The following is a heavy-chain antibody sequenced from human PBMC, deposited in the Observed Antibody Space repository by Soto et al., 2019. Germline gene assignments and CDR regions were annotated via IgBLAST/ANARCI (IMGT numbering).Heavy chain of an antibody. V-gene: IGHV3-30-3*01. Sequence: GGSLRLSCAASGFTFSSYAMHWVRQAPGKGLEWVAVISYDGSNKYYADSVKGRFTISRDNSKNTLYLQMNSLRAEDTAVYYCARDLGPYRSGSLLGYFDYWGQGTLVTVSS. J-gene: IGHJ4*02. CDR1: GFTFSSYA. D-gene: IGHD1-26*01. CDR3: ARDLGPYRSGSLLGYFDY. CDR2: ISYDGSNK.